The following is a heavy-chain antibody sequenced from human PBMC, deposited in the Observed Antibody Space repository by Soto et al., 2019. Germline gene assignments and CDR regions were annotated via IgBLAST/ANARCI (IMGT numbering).Heavy chain of an antibody. CDR3: ARGHVVAAKH. CDR2: IYHSGST. CDR1: GGSISRRGYS. D-gene: IGHD2-15*01. V-gene: IGHV4-30-2*01. J-gene: IGHJ4*02. Sequence: QLQLQESGSGLVKPSQTLSLTCAVYGGSISRRGYSWSWIRQPPGKGLAWIGYIYHSGSTSYTPSLKRRVTISVDMSKDRFSLKLSSVTASATAVYYFARGHVVAAKHWGQGALVTVSS.